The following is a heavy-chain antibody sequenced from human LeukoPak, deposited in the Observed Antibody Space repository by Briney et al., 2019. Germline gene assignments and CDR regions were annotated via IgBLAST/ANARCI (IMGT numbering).Heavy chain of an antibody. CDR3: AGAYSYGCY. CDR2: ISYDGSNK. CDR1: GFTFSSYA. V-gene: IGHV3-30-3*01. J-gene: IGHJ4*02. Sequence: GGSLRLSCAASGFTFSSYAMHWVRQAPAKGLEWVAVISYDGSNKYYADSVKGRFTISRDNSKNTLYLQMNSLSAEDTAVYYCAGAYSYGCYWGQGTLVTVSS. D-gene: IGHD5-18*01.